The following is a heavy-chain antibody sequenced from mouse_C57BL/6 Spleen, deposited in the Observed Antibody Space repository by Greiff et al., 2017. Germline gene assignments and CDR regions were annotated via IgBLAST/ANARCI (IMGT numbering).Heavy chain of an antibody. V-gene: IGHV1-66*01. J-gene: IGHJ3*01. CDR3: AREETGTVFAY. D-gene: IGHD4-1*01. CDR2: IYPGSGNT. CDR1: GYSFTSYY. Sequence: VQLQQSGPELVKPGASVKISCKASGYSFTSYYIHWVKQRPGQGLEWIGWIYPGSGNTKYNEKFKGKATLTADTSSSTAYMQLSSLTSEDSAVYYCAREETGTVFAYWGQGTLVTVSA.